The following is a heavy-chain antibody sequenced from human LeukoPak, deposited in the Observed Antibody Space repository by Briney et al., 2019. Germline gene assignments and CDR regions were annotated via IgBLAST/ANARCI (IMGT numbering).Heavy chain of an antibody. V-gene: IGHV3-33*01. CDR2: IWYDGSNK. Sequence: GRSLRLSCAASGFTSSSYGMHWVRQAPGKGLEWVAVIWYDGSNKYYADSVKGRFTISRDNSKNTLYLQMNSLRAEDTAVYYCARDGAPIAVAGTFDYWGQGTLVTVSS. CDR3: ARDGAPIAVAGTFDY. D-gene: IGHD6-19*01. CDR1: GFTSSSYG. J-gene: IGHJ4*02.